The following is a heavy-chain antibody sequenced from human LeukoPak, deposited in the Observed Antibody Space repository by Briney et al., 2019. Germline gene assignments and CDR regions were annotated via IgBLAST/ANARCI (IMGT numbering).Heavy chain of an antibody. CDR2: ISSSGNTI. D-gene: IGHD3-10*01. Sequence: PGGSLRLSCAASGFTLSSYEMSWVRQAPGKGLEWVSYISSSGNTIYYADSVKGRFTISRDNAKNSLYLQMNSLRAEDTAVYYCARWGKVRGVNYWGQGTLVTVSS. J-gene: IGHJ4*02. V-gene: IGHV3-48*03. CDR1: GFTLSSYE. CDR3: ARWGKVRGVNY.